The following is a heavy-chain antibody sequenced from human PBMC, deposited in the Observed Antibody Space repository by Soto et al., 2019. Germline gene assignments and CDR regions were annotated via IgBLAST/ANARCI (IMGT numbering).Heavy chain of an antibody. J-gene: IGHJ6*02. CDR1: GFTFRSYA. V-gene: IGHV3-23*01. CDR3: AKSRDYGDNVGYYYGMDD. Sequence: EVRLLESGGALVQPGGSLRLSCIGSGFTFRSYAMIWVRQAPGKGLEWVSAAGVGGSGTYYADSVKGRFTISRDMSESTFFLPMNSLRAADTAVYYCAKSRDYGDNVGYYYGMDDWGQGTTVTV. CDR2: AGVGGSGT. D-gene: IGHD2-21*01.